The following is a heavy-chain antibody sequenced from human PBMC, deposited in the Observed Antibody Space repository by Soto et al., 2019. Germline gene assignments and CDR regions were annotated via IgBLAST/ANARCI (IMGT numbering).Heavy chain of an antibody. Sequence: QLHLVQSGAVVKKPGASVTVSCSASGYPVTAYYMHWVRQAPGRGLEWMGGINPATGAAKYTQTFQGRVSRARDTSTSTGFMELSGLKSEDTAVFYCARGGGVGVAGSAAFDMWGQGTLVTVSS. J-gene: IGHJ3*02. V-gene: IGHV1-2*02. CDR3: ARGGGVGVAGSAAFDM. CDR1: GYPVTAYY. D-gene: IGHD3-3*01. CDR2: INPATGAA.